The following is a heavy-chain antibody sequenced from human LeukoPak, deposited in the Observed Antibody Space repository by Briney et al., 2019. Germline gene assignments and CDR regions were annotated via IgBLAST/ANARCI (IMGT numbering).Heavy chain of an antibody. CDR1: GYTFTSYG. CDR3: ARGYQLLTNWFDP. J-gene: IGHJ5*02. D-gene: IGHD2-2*01. CDR2: INGGNGDA. Sequence: ASVKVSCKPSGYTFTSYGMHWVRQAPGQRLEWMGWINGGNGDAKYSQKFQGRVTIIRDTSASTAYMELSSLRSEDTAVYYCARGYQLLTNWFDPRGQGTLVTVSS. V-gene: IGHV1-3*01.